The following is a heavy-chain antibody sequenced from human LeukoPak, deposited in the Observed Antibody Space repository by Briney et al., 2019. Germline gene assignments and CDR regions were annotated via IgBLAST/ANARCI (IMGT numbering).Heavy chain of an antibody. Sequence: PSETLSLTCAVYGGSFSGYYWSWIRQPPGKGLEWIGEINHSGSTNYNPSLKSRVTISVDKSKNQFSLKLSSVTAADTAVYYCARALTISYFDYWGQGTLVTVSS. D-gene: IGHD5-12*01. CDR3: ARALTISYFDY. CDR2: INHSGST. J-gene: IGHJ4*02. CDR1: GGSFSGYY. V-gene: IGHV4-34*01.